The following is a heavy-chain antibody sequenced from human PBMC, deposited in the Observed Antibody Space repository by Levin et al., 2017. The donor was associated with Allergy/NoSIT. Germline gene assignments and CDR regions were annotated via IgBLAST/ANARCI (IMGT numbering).Heavy chain of an antibody. CDR1: GYSFTSYW. Sequence: GESLKISCKGSGYSFTSYWIGWVRQMPGTGLEWMGIIYPGDSDTRYSPSFQGQVTISADKPISTAYLQWSSLKASDTAMYYCARTNLYLAVDIWGQGTMVTVSS. CDR3: ARTNLYLAVDI. CDR2: IYPGDSDT. V-gene: IGHV5-51*04. J-gene: IGHJ3*02. D-gene: IGHD3-16*01.